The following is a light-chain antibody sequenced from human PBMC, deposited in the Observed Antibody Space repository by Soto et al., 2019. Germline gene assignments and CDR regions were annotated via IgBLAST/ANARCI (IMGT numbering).Light chain of an antibody. J-gene: IGLJ1*01. CDR1: SGHSNYA. CDR3: QTWGTDVVV. CDR2: LKSDGTH. V-gene: IGLV4-69*01. Sequence: QLVLTESPFASASLGASVTLTCTLTSGHSNYAVAWHQQQPQKGPRYLMKLKSDGTHKKGDGIPDRFSGSSSGSVRYLTISSLQSDDEGDYYCQTWGTDVVVFGGGTKLTVL.